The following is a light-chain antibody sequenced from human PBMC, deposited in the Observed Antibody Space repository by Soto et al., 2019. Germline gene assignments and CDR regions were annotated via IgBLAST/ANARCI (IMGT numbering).Light chain of an antibody. J-gene: IGLJ3*02. Sequence: QSVLTQPPSASATPGQTVTISCSGRYSNIGSNFVSWYQRLPGTAPKLLIYSINQRPSGVPDRFSGSKSGTSASLTISGLQSEDEADYFCSSWDDSLDGPVFGGGTNLTVL. CDR3: SSWDDSLDGPV. CDR2: SIN. CDR1: YSNIGSNF. V-gene: IGLV1-44*01.